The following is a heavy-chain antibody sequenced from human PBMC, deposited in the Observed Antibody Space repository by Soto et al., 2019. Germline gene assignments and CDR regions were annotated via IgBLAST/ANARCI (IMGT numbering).Heavy chain of an antibody. V-gene: IGHV4-4*02. D-gene: IGHD6-19*01. CDR2: ILHSGET. Sequence: QVQLQESGPGLVKPSGTLSFTCAVSGDSITNSRWWTWVRQPPGKGLEWIGDILHSGETNYNPSLKSRVFISVDKSQNQFSLRVSSVTAADTAAYYCTYSTGWYRHDVWGQGTLVTVSS. CDR1: GDSITNSRW. J-gene: IGHJ3*01. CDR3: TYSTGWYRHDV.